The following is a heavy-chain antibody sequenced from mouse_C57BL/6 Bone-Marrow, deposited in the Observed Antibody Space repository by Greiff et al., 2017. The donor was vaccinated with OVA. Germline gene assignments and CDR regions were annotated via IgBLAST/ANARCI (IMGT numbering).Heavy chain of an antibody. Sequence: VKLMESGPGLVQPSQSLSITCTVSGFSLTSYGVHWVRQSPGKGLEWLGVIWSGGSTDYNAAFISRLSISKDNSKSQVFFKMNSLQADDTAIYYCARKGTTVVPYAMDYWGQGTSVTVSS. CDR2: IWSGGST. D-gene: IGHD1-1*01. CDR3: ARKGTTVVPYAMDY. J-gene: IGHJ4*01. CDR1: GFSLTSYG. V-gene: IGHV2-2*01.